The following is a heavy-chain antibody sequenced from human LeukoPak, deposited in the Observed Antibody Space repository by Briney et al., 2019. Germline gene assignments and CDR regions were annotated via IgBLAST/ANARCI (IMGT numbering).Heavy chain of an antibody. V-gene: IGHV3-33*01. Sequence: GRSLRLSCAASGFTFSSYGMHWVRQAPGKGLEWVAVIWYDGSNEYYADSVKGRFTISRDNSRNTLSLQMNSLRAEDTAVYYCARDYRHHMDYWGQGTLVTVSS. CDR3: ARDYRHHMDY. J-gene: IGHJ4*02. CDR1: GFTFSSYG. CDR2: IWYDGSNE.